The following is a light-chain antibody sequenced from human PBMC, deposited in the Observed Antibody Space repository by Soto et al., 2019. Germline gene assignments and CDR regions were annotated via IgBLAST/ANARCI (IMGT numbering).Light chain of an antibody. CDR3: KSYDSSLSGSGV. V-gene: IGLV1-40*01. CDR2: GHN. J-gene: IGLJ3*02. Sequence: QSALTQPPSVSGAPGQRVTISCSGSYSNIGAGYEVHWYQQIPGTAPKLLISGHNNRPSGVPDRFFGSKSGTPASLTIIGLQAEDEDDYYCKSYDSSLSGSGVFGGGTKFTVL. CDR1: YSNIGAGYE.